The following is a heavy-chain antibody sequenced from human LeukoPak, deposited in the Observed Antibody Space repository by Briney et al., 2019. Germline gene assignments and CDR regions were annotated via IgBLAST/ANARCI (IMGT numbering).Heavy chain of an antibody. Sequence: GGSLRLSCAASGFTFDDYAMHWVRQAPGKGLEWVSGISWNSGSIGYADSVKGRFTISRDNAKNSLYLQMNSLRAEDTALYYCAKDRGDYYDSSGYYYQEGTFDYWGQGTLVTVSS. CDR2: ISWNSGSI. CDR3: AKDRGDYYDSSGYYYQEGTFDY. V-gene: IGHV3-9*01. CDR1: GFTFDDYA. D-gene: IGHD3-22*01. J-gene: IGHJ4*02.